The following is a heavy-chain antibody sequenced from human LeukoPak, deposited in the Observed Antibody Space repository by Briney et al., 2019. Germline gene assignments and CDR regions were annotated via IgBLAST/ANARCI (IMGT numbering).Heavy chain of an antibody. CDR1: GFTFSSYG. Sequence: PGGSLRLSCAASGFTFSSYGMQWVRQAPGKGLEWVAIICYDGSNKYYADSVKGRFTISRDNSKNTLSLQMNSLRAEDTAVYSCARVSFDHSEDDYWGQGTLVTVSS. J-gene: IGHJ4*02. CDR2: ICYDGSNK. CDR3: ARVSFDHSEDDY. D-gene: IGHD1-26*01. V-gene: IGHV3-33*01.